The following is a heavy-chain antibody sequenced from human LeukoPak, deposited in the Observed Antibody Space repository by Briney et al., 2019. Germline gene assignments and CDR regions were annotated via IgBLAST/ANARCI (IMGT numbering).Heavy chain of an antibody. J-gene: IGHJ4*02. D-gene: IGHD6-19*01. CDR1: GGSISSGGYY. CDR2: IYHSGST. V-gene: IGHV4-30-2*01. CDR3: ASSSGWFQAFDY. Sequence: PSETLSLTCTVSGGSISSGGYYWSWIWQPPGKGLEWIGYIYHSGSTYYNPSLKSRVTISVDRSKNQFSLKLSSVTAADTAVYYCASSSGWFQAFDYWGQGTLVTVSS.